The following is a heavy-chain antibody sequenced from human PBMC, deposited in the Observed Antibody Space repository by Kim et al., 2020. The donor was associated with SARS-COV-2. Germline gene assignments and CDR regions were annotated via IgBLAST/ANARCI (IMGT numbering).Heavy chain of an antibody. Sequence: SETLSLTCAVYGGSFSGYYWSWIRQPPGKGLEWIGEINHSGSTNYNPSLKSRVTISVDTSKNQFSLKLSSVTAADTAVYYCARGDVYYYDSSGYSGDAFDIWGQGTMVTVSS. V-gene: IGHV4-34*01. D-gene: IGHD3-22*01. CDR1: GGSFSGYY. CDR3: ARGDVYYYDSSGYSGDAFDI. CDR2: INHSGST. J-gene: IGHJ3*02.